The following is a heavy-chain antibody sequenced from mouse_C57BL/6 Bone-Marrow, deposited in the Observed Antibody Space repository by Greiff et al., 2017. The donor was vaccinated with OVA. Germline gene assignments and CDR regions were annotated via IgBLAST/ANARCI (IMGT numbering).Heavy chain of an antibody. J-gene: IGHJ1*03. CDR1: GFTFSDYG. CDR2: ISSGSSTI. CDR3: ARINYWYFDV. Sequence: EVHLVESGGGLVKPRGSLKLSCAASGFTFSDYGMHWVRQAPEKGLEWVAYISSGSSTIYYADTVKGRFTISRDNAKNTLFLQMTSLRSEDTAMYYCARINYWYFDVWGTGTTVTVSS. V-gene: IGHV5-17*01.